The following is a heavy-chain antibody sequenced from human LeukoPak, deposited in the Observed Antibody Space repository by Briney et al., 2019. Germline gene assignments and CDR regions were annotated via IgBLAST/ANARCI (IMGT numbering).Heavy chain of an antibody. CDR3: ARLGGYFDNFDC. V-gene: IGHV4-38-2*02. CDR2: IDHSGSA. D-gene: IGHD3-9*01. Sequence: SETLSLTCTVSGYSISSGYYWGWLRPPPGKGLEWIGSIDHSGSAYYNPSLKSRVTTSVDTSKNQFSLKLDSVTAEDTAVYYCARLGGYFDNFDCWGQGTLVTVSS. J-gene: IGHJ4*02. CDR1: GYSISSGYY.